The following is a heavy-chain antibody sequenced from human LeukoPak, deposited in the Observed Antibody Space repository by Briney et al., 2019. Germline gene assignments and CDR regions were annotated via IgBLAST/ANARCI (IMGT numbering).Heavy chain of an antibody. CDR1: GYTFTDYY. Sequence: ASVKVSCKASGYTFTDYYIHWVRQAPGQGLEWMGWINPNSGGTNYAQKFQGRVTMTRDTSISTAYMELSRLRSDDTAVYYCAREYYYGSGRTDMDVWGKGTTVTISS. CDR3: AREYYYGSGRTDMDV. V-gene: IGHV1-2*02. CDR2: INPNSGGT. J-gene: IGHJ6*03. D-gene: IGHD3-10*01.